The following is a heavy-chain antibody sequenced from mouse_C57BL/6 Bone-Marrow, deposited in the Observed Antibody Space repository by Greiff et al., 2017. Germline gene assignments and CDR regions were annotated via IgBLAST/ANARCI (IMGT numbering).Heavy chain of an antibody. CDR2: IYPRDGST. J-gene: IGHJ3*01. CDR1: GYTFTSYD. CDR3: ERAGGYDDDAFAY. Sequence: QVQLQQSGPELVKPGASVKLSCKASGYTFTSYDINWVKQRPGQGLEWIGWIYPRDGSTKYNEKFKGKATLTVDTSSSTAYMELHSLTSEDSAVYFCERAGGYDDDAFAYWGQGTLVTVSA. D-gene: IGHD2-4*01. V-gene: IGHV1-85*01.